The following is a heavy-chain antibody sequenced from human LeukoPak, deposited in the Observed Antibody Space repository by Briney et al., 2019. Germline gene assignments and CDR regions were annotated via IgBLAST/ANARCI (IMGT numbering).Heavy chain of an antibody. CDR2: IIPIFGTA. Sequence: ASVKVSCKASGGTFSSYAISWVRQAPGQGLEWMGGIIPIFGTANYAQKFRGRVTITADESTSTAYMELSSLRSEDTAVYYCARTPPEWPMSWFDPWGQGTLVTVSS. V-gene: IGHV1-69*13. CDR1: GGTFSSYA. J-gene: IGHJ5*02. CDR3: ARTPPEWPMSWFDP. D-gene: IGHD3-3*01.